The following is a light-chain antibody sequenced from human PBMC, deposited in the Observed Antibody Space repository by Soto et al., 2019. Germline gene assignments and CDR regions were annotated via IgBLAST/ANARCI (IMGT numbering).Light chain of an antibody. V-gene: IGLV2-14*02. J-gene: IGLJ1*01. CDR1: SSDVGSYNL. CDR3: SSYTTSNTRQIV. CDR2: DVS. Sequence: QSALTQPASVSGSPGQSIAISCTGTSSDVGSYNLVSWYQQHPGKAPKLMIYDVSNRPSGVSNCFSGSKSGNTASLTISGLQPEDEADYYCSSYTTSNTRQIVFGTGTKVTVL.